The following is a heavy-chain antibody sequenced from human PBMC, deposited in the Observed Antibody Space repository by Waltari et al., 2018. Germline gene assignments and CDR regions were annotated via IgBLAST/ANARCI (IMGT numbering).Heavy chain of an antibody. Sequence: QVQLVQSGTEMKKPGASVTVSCKASGYTFTSYYMHWVRQAPGQGLEWMGIINPSGGGTSYAQKFQGRVTMTRDTSTSTVYMELSSLRSEDTAVYYCARDWTYYYGSGNYHGPSDWFDLWGQGTLVTVSS. J-gene: IGHJ5*02. D-gene: IGHD3-10*01. CDR1: GYTFTSYY. V-gene: IGHV1-46*01. CDR2: INPSGGGT. CDR3: ARDWTYYYGSGNYHGPSDWFDL.